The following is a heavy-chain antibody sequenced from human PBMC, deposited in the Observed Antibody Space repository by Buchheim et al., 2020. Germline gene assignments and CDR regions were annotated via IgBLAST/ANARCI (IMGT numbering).Heavy chain of an antibody. D-gene: IGHD1-14*01. CDR3: AKVRSIIDKMFDY. CDR1: GFTFSSYA. V-gene: IGHV3-23*01. CDR2: ITDGVGT. J-gene: IGHJ4*02. Sequence: EVHLLESGGGLVQPGGSLRLPCAASGFTFSSYAMSWVRQAPGKGLEWVSVITDGVGTFYADSVKGRFSISRDNSKKMRSLQMNSLRAEDTAVYYCAKVRSIIDKMFDYWGQGTL.